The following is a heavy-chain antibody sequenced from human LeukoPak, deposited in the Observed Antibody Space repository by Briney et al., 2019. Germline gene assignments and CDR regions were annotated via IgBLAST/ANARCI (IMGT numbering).Heavy chain of an antibody. CDR1: GGSFSGYY. Sequence: SETLSLTCAVYGGSFSGYYWSWIRQPPRQGLEWIGEINHSGSTNYNPSLKSRVTISVDTSKNQFSLKLSSVTAADTAVYYCARERFWSGYLGGNWFDPWGQGTLVTVSS. D-gene: IGHD3-3*01. CDR3: ARERFWSGYLGGNWFDP. V-gene: IGHV4-34*01. CDR2: INHSGST. J-gene: IGHJ5*02.